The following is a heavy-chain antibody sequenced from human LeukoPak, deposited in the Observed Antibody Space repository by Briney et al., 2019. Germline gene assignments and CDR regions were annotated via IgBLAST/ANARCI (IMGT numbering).Heavy chain of an antibody. D-gene: IGHD3-22*01. V-gene: IGHV3-66*01. J-gene: IGHJ6*02. CDR2: IYSGGST. CDR1: GFTFSSYS. CDR3: ARDVRDYYDSSGYYRELYYYYGMDV. Sequence: GGSLRLSCAASGFTFSSYSMNWVRQAPGKGLEWVSVIYSGGSTYYADSVKGRFTISRDNSKNTLYLQMNSLRAEDTAVYYCARDVRDYYDSSGYYRELYYYYGMDVWGQGTTVTVSS.